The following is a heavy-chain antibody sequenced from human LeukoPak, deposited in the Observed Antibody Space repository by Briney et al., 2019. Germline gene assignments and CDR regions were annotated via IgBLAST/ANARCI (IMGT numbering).Heavy chain of an antibody. D-gene: IGHD5-24*01. V-gene: IGHV1-2*02. J-gene: IGHJ4*02. CDR3: ARDIVDGYNSIDY. CDR2: INPNTGGT. CDR1: GYTFTGYY. Sequence: ASVKVSCKASGYTFTGYYIHWVRQAPGQGLEWIGWINPNTGGTNYAQNFQGRVTMTRDTSISTAYMELSRLRSDDTAVYYCARDIVDGYNSIDYWGQGTLVTVSS.